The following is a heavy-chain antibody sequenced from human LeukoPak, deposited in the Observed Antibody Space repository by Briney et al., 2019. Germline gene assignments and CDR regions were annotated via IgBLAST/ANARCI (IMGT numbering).Heavy chain of an antibody. CDR3: ARGQDSSGYYLLDY. V-gene: IGHV4-59*12. Sequence: SETLSLTCAVYGGSYSGYYWSWIRQPPGKGLEWIGYIYYSGSTSYNPSLKSRVTISVDTSKNQFSLKLSSVTAADTAVYYCARGQDSSGYYLLDYWGQGTLVTVSS. CDR2: IYYSGST. CDR1: GGSYSGYY. J-gene: IGHJ4*02. D-gene: IGHD3-22*01.